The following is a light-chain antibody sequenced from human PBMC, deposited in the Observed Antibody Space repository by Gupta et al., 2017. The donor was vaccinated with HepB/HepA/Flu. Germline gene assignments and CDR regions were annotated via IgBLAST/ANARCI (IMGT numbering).Light chain of an antibody. V-gene: IGLV2-14*03. CDR3: SSYSSINTLV. Sequence: QSALIQPASVSESPGQSITISCTGTSSDIGSYNYVSWYQQFPGKAPKLMIYDVSNRPSGISNRFFGSKSGNTASLTISGRQAEDEADYYCSSYSSINTLVFGGGTKLTVL. CDR1: SSDIGSYNY. J-gene: IGLJ2*01. CDR2: DVS.